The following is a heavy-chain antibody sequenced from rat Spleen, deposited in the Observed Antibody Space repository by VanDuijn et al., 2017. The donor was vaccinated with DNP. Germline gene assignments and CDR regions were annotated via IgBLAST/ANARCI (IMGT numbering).Heavy chain of an antibody. J-gene: IGHJ2*01. D-gene: IGHD4-3*01. V-gene: IGHV5S13*01. CDR2: ITTSGDIT. Sequence: EVQLVESGGGLVQPGRSLKLSCAASGFTFSNYGMAWVRQAPKKGLEWVATITTSGDITYYRDSMKGRFTISRDDARSSLYLQMDSLRSEDTATYYCVRWNSGHFDYWGQGVMVTVSS. CDR3: VRWNSGHFDY. CDR1: GFTFSNYG.